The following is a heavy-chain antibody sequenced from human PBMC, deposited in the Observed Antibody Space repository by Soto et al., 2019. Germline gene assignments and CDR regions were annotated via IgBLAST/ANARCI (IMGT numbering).Heavy chain of an antibody. Sequence: ASVKVSCKASGYSFGNYPITWVRQAPGQGLEWMGWISAYNGNTKYAQKLQDRVTMTIDTSTNTAYMELRSLRSDDTAVYYCAREMTTMTFFDYWGQGTVVTDSS. CDR2: ISAYNGNT. D-gene: IGHD4-4*01. CDR1: GYSFGNYP. CDR3: AREMTTMTFFDY. V-gene: IGHV1-18*04. J-gene: IGHJ4*02.